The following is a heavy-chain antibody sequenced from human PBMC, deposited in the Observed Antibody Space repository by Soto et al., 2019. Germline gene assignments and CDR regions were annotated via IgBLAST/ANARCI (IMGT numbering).Heavy chain of an antibody. J-gene: IGHJ4*02. Sequence: QITLKESGPTLVKPTQTLTLTCTFSGFSLSTSGVNVGWFRQPPGKALEWLALIYWDDEKRYSPSLQNSLTVTKDSSRNHVVLRMTNMDPKDTATYYYGHRRLYCGSTTCHKNNIYFDGWGQGTLVTVSS. CDR1: GFSLSTSGVN. V-gene: IGHV2-5*02. CDR3: GHRRLYCGSTTCHKNNIYFDG. CDR2: IYWDDEK. D-gene: IGHD2-2*01.